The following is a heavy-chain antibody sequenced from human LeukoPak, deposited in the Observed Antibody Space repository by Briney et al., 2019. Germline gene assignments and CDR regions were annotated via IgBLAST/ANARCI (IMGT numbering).Heavy chain of an antibody. V-gene: IGHV3-7*01. J-gene: IGHJ4*02. Sequence: GGSLRLSCAASGFTFSNYWMSWVRQAPGKGLEWVAHVNKDGSEIYYVDSVKGRFTISRDNAKSSLSLQMNSLRVEDTAVYYCARDKVTYWGQGILVTVSS. CDR2: VNKDGSEI. CDR1: GFTFSNYW. CDR3: ARDKVTY.